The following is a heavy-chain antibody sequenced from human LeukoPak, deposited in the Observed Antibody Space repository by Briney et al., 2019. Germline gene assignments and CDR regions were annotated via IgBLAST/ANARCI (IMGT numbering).Heavy chain of an antibody. CDR1: GFTFSSYA. CDR2: ISGGGSST. D-gene: IGHD6-6*01. Sequence: GGSLRLSCAASGFTFSSYAMSWVRQAPGKGLEWVSGISGGGSSTYYADSVKGRLTISRDNSRNTLYVQMNGLRADDTAVYYCAKWTFGTSSFDSWGQGTLVTVSS. CDR3: AKWTFGTSSFDS. V-gene: IGHV3-23*01. J-gene: IGHJ4*02.